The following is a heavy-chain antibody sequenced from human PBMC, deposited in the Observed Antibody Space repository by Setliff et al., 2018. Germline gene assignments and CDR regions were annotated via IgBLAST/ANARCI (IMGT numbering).Heavy chain of an antibody. J-gene: IGHJ5*02. V-gene: IGHV4-34*01. CDR3: ARGARGQLASDWFDP. D-gene: IGHD6-6*01. Sequence: PSETLSLTCAVYGASFSGTYCSWIRQSPGKGLEWIGEINHTGSPNWIGEINHSGSPNYNPSPKSRVTMSVDTSKNQFSLKLSSVTAADTAVYYCARGARGQLASDWFDPWGQGTLVTVSS. CDR2: INHSGSP. CDR1: GASFSGTY.